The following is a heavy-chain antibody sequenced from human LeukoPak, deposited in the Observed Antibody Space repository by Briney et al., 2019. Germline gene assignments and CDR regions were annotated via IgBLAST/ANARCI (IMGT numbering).Heavy chain of an antibody. Sequence: GGSLRLSCAASGFTFSSYWMSWVRQAPGKGRGWVANIKQDGSEKYYVDSVKGRFTISRDNAKNSLYLQINSLRAEDTAVYYCARGRAYNWFDPWGQGTLVTVSS. CDR1: GFTFSSYW. CDR2: IKQDGSEK. CDR3: ARGRAYNWFDP. V-gene: IGHV3-7*01. J-gene: IGHJ5*02.